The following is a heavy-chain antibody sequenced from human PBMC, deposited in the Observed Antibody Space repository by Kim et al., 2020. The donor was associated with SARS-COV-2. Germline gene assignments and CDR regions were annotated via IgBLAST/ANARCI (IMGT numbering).Heavy chain of an antibody. CDR3: TFRRSSYTEVSDY. CDR2: IKSKANGWTA. J-gene: IGHJ4*02. Sequence: GGSLRLSCAASGITFSDAWLNWVRQAPGKGLEWVGRIKSKANGWTADYAATGEGRFIISRDDSRITLFLQMNRLKTEDTDVYYCTFRRSSYTEVSDYWGQGNLVTVSS. V-gene: IGHV3-15*01. CDR1: GITFSDAW. D-gene: IGHD3-10*01.